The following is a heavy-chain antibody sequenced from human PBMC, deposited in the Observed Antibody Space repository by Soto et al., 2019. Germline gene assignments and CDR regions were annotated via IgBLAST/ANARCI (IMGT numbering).Heavy chain of an antibody. D-gene: IGHD3-10*01. J-gene: IGHJ4*02. Sequence: SSVKVSCKASGGTFSSYSISWVRQAPGQGLEWMGGIIPIFGTANYAQKFQGRVTITADESTSTAYMDLSSLRSEDTAVYYCAQGVRGVIIYFDYWGQGTLVTVSS. CDR1: GGTFSSYS. V-gene: IGHV1-69*13. CDR2: IIPIFGTA. CDR3: AQGVRGVIIYFDY.